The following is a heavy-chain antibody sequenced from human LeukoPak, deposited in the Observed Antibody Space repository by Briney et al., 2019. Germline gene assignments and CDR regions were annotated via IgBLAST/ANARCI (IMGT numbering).Heavy chain of an antibody. J-gene: IGHJ6*03. Sequence: PGGSLRLSCTASGFTFSTYWMGWVRQAPGKGPEWVANIKHDGNEMYYVDSVKGRFSISRDNAKNSLYLQMNSLRVEDTAVYYCARTPDLYYYYYMDVWGKGTTVTVSS. CDR1: GFTFSTYW. D-gene: IGHD1-14*01. V-gene: IGHV3-7*01. CDR3: ARTPDLYYYYYMDV. CDR2: IKHDGNEM.